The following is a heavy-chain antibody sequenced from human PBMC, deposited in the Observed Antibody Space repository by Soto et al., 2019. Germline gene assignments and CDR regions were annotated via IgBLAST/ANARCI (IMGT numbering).Heavy chain of an antibody. CDR1: GYNFAGCW. Sequence: GESLKISCKGYGYNFAGCWIVWVRQMPRKGLELMGIIYPSDSDTRYRPSFQGRFTISRDNAKISLYLQMNSLRVDDTAIYYCARGSDDFTGYFPPPLDYWGQGTPVTVSS. CDR2: IYPSDSDT. J-gene: IGHJ4*02. V-gene: IGHV5-51*01. D-gene: IGHD3-9*01. CDR3: ARGSDDFTGYFPPPLDY.